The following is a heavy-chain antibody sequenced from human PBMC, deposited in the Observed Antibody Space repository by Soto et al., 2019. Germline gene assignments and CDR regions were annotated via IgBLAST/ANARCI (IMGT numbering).Heavy chain of an antibody. J-gene: IGHJ4*02. CDR3: GRDGSESPATY. V-gene: IGHV4-59*01. D-gene: IGHD3-10*01. CDR1: GGSISTYY. CDR2: FYNGGTT. Sequence: SETLSLTCTVSGGSISTYYWIWIRQPPGKGLEWIGVFYNGGTTNYSPSLKSRVTISVDTSKNQFSLKLNSVTAADTAVYYCGRDGSESPATYWGQGILVTVSS.